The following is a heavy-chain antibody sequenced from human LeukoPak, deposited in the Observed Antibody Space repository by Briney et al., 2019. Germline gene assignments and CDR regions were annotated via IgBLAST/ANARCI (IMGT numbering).Heavy chain of an antibody. CDR3: ARPRAGFGELSYYYYMDV. J-gene: IGHJ6*03. CDR1: GGSISSSSYY. Sequence: SETLSLTCTVSGGSISSSSYYWGRIRQPPGKGLEWIGSIYYSGSTYDHPSLQSRVTISVDTTQNPSSLTLSSLPAADPPVYYWARPRAGFGELSYYYYMDVWGKGTTVTVSS. V-gene: IGHV4-39*01. D-gene: IGHD3-10*01. CDR2: IYYSGST.